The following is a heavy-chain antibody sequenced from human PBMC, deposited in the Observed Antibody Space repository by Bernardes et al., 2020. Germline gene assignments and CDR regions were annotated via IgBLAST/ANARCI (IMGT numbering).Heavy chain of an antibody. J-gene: IGHJ3*02. Sequence: GGSLRLSCAASGFTVSGNYMSWVRQAPGKGLEWVSVIYGHGPTYYADSVKGRFTISRDSSQNTLYLQMKSLRAEDTAVYYCASVTGELLAVDVFDIWGQGTMVTVSS. CDR3: ASVTGELLAVDVFDI. V-gene: IGHV3-53*01. CDR2: IYGHGPT. D-gene: IGHD1-26*01. CDR1: GFTVSGNY.